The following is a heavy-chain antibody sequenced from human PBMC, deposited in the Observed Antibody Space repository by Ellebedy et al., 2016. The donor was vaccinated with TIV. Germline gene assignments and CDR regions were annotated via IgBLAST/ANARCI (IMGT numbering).Heavy chain of an antibody. D-gene: IGHD6-19*01. CDR3: ARAVAGTLLAFDI. J-gene: IGHJ3*02. V-gene: IGHV4-59*01. Sequence: MPSETLSLTCTVSGGSISSYYWSWIRQPPGKGLEWIGYIYYSWSTHYNPSLKTRVTISVDTSKNQFSLKLSSVTAADTAVYYCARAVAGTLLAFDIWGQGTMVTVSS. CDR2: IYYSWST. CDR1: GGSISSYY.